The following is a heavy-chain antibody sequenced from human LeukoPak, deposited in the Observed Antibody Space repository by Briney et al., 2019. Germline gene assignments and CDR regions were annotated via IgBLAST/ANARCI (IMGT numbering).Heavy chain of an antibody. V-gene: IGHV3-23*01. CDR3: AKATPPNYYDSSGSTDY. Sequence: PGGSLRLSCAASGFTFSSYAMSWVRQAPGRGLEWVSAISGSGGSTYCADSVKGRFTISRDNSKNTLYLQMNSLRAEDTAVYYCAKATPPNYYDSSGSTDYWGQGTLVTVSS. J-gene: IGHJ4*02. D-gene: IGHD3-22*01. CDR2: ISGSGGST. CDR1: GFTFSSYA.